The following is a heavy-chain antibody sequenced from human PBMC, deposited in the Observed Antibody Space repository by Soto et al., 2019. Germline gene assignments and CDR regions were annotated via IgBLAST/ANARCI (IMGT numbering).Heavy chain of an antibody. V-gene: IGHV3-23*01. Sequence: EVQVLESGGGLVQPGGSLRLSCVVSGFTFNKSAMSWVRQAPGEGLEWVSAMSGRGGSTYYADSVKGWFTLSRDISKNALFLQMSGLRAEDTAVYYCATEHDDYYLLDVWGQGTTVTVSS. CDR2: MSGRGGST. J-gene: IGHJ6*02. CDR3: ATEHDDYYLLDV. CDR1: GFTFNKSA.